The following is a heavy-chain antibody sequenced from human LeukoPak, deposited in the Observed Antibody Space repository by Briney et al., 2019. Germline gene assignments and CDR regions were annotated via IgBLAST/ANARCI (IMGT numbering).Heavy chain of an antibody. Sequence: GGSLRLSCAASGFTFSSYGMHWVRQAPGKGLEWVAVISYDGSNKYYADSVKGRFTISRDNSKNTLYPQMNSLRAEDTAVYYCAREYVLLWFGELLPPDYWGQGTLVSVSS. J-gene: IGHJ4*02. CDR3: AREYVLLWFGELLPPDY. D-gene: IGHD3-10*01. CDR2: ISYDGSNK. V-gene: IGHV3-30*19. CDR1: GFTFSSYG.